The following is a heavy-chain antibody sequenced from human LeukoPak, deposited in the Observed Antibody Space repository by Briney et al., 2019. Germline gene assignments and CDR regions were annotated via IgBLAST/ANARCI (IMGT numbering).Heavy chain of an antibody. CDR2: IYYSGST. CDR3: ARVRYGSGSYCFDY. V-gene: IGHV4-59*01. J-gene: IGHJ4*02. CDR1: GGSISSYS. D-gene: IGHD3-10*01. Sequence: PSETLSLACTVSGGSISSYSWTWIRQPPGKGLEWIGYIYYSGSTNYNPSLKSRVTISVDTSNNQLSLKLSSVTAADTAVYYCARVRYGSGSYCFDYWGQGTLVTVSS.